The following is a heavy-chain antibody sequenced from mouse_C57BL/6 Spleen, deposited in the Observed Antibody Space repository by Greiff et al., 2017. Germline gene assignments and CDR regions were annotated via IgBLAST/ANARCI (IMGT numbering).Heavy chain of an antibody. CDR2: IYPGSGST. CDR3: AVDSSGYGTAWFAY. CDR1: GYTFTSYW. Sequence: QVQLQQPGAELVKPGASVKMSCKASGYTFTSYWITWVKQRPGQGLEWIGDIYPGSGSTNYNEKFKSKATLTVDTSSSTAYMQLSSLTSEESAVYYCAVDSSGYGTAWFAYWGQGTLVTVSA. J-gene: IGHJ3*01. D-gene: IGHD3-2*02. V-gene: IGHV1-55*01.